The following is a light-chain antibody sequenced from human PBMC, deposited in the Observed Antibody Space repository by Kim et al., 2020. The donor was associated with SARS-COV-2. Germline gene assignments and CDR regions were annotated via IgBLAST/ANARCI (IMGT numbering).Light chain of an antibody. CDR3: QQNGSSPFT. Sequence: EIVLTQSPGTLSLSLGERATLSCRASQSVSSSYLACYQQKPGQAPRLLIYVASRRDTGIPERFSGSGSGTDFTLTISRLDPEDVAVYYCQQNGSSPFTFGPGTKVDIK. CDR2: VAS. CDR1: QSVSSSY. V-gene: IGKV3-20*01. J-gene: IGKJ3*01.